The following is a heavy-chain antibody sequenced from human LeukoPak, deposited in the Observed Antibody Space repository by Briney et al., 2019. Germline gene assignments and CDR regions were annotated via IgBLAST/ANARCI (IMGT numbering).Heavy chain of an antibody. CDR1: GFTFSSYA. Sequence: PGGSLRLSCAASGFTFSSYAMSWVRQAPGKGLEWVSAISGSGGSTYYADSVKGRFTISRDNSKNTLYLQMNSLRAEDTAVYYCAKPARVRRYCSSTSCYEDAFDIWGQGTTVTVSS. CDR3: AKPARVRRYCSSTSCYEDAFDI. CDR2: ISGSGGST. V-gene: IGHV3-23*01. D-gene: IGHD2-2*01. J-gene: IGHJ3*02.